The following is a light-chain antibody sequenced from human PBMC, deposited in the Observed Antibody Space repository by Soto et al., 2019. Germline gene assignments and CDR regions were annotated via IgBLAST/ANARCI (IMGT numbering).Light chain of an antibody. CDR3: QHYNSYPWT. CDR1: QSISSW. V-gene: IGKV1-5*01. Sequence: DIQMTQSPSTLSASVGDRVTITCRASQSISSWLAWYQRKPGKAPKLLIYDASSLESGVPSRFSGSGSRTEFTLTISSLQPDDFATYYCQHYNSYPWTFGQGTRWIS. CDR2: DAS. J-gene: IGKJ1*01.